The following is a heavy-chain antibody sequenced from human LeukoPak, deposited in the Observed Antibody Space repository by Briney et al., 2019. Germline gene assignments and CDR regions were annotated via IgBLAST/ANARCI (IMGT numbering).Heavy chain of an antibody. Sequence: SETLSLTCTVSGGSISSSNYYWGWSRQPPGKGLEWIGNIYYGGSTYYNPSLKSRVTISVDTSKNQFSLKLSSVTAADTAVYNCARRDAHDAYDIWGQGTMVTVSS. CDR3: ARRDAHDAYDI. CDR1: GGSISSSNYY. J-gene: IGHJ3*02. V-gene: IGHV4-39*01. CDR2: IYYGGST.